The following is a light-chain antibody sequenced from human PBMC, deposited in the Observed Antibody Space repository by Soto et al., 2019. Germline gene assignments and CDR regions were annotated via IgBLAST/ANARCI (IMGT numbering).Light chain of an antibody. CDR2: WAS. CDR3: QQYYSTPPVT. J-gene: IGKJ3*01. CDR1: QSVLYSSNNKNY. Sequence: DIVMTQSPDSLAVSLGERATINCKSSQSVLYSSNNKNYLAWYQQKPGQPPKLLIYWASTRESGVPDRFSGSESRTDFTLTISSLQAEDVAVYYCQQYYSTPPVTFGPGTKVAIK. V-gene: IGKV4-1*01.